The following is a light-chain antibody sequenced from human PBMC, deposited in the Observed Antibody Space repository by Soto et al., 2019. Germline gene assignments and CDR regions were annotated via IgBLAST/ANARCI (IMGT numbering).Light chain of an antibody. CDR1: TGAVTSGHY. CDR2: RTS. V-gene: IGLV7-46*01. J-gene: IGLJ2*01. CDR3: LLFYSGPGV. Sequence: QAVVTQEPSLTVSPGETVTLTCGSSTGAVTSGHYSYWFQQKPGQAPRTLIYRTSNKHSWTPARFSGSLFGGKAALTLSGAQPEDEAEYYCLLFYSGPGVFGGGTKVTVL.